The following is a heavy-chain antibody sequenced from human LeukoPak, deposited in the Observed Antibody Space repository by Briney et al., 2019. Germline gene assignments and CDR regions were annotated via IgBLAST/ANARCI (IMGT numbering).Heavy chain of an antibody. CDR1: GGSFSGYY. CDR3: ARVGGSGSYYNRYYYYMDV. J-gene: IGHJ6*03. D-gene: IGHD3-10*01. V-gene: IGHV4-34*01. CDR2: INHSGST. Sequence: SETLSLTCAVYGGSFSGYYWSWIRRPPGKGLEWIGEINHSGSTNYNPSLKSRVTISVDTSKNQFSLKLSSVTVADTAVYYCARVGGSGSYYNRYYYYMDVWGKGTTVSVSS.